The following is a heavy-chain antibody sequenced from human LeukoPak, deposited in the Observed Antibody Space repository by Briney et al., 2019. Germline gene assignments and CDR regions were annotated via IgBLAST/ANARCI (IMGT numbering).Heavy chain of an antibody. CDR3: AKASVAVAENWFDP. Sequence: GGSLRLSCAASGFTFHSYALHWVRQAPGKGLEWVALISYDGSNKYYADSVKGRFTISRDNSKKMLYLQLNSLRVEDTAVYYCAKASVAVAENWFDPWGQGTLVTVSS. D-gene: IGHD6-19*01. CDR2: ISYDGSNK. V-gene: IGHV3-30-3*01. J-gene: IGHJ5*02. CDR1: GFTFHSYA.